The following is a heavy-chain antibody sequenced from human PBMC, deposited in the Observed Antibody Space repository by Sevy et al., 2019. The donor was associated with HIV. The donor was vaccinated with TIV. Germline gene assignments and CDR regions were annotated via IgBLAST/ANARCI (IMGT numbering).Heavy chain of an antibody. D-gene: IGHD3-16*02. CDR2: FDPENGET. J-gene: IGHJ1*01. CDR3: ATIIGSPTTFGGVSVGYFQH. CDR1: GYTLTELS. V-gene: IGHV1-24*01. Sequence: ASVKVSCQVSGYTLTELSMHWVRQAPGKGLEWMGGFDPENGETIYTQKFQGRVTMTEDTATDTAYMELSSLRSEDTAVYYCATIIGSPTTFGGVSVGYFQHWGQFTLVTVSS.